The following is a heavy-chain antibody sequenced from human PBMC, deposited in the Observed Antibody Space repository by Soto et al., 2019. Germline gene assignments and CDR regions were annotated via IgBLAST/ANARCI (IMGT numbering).Heavy chain of an antibody. CDR1: GGSFTSYY. J-gene: IGHJ2*01. CDR3: AMSDSGGGDGFTWFFYL. Sequence: QVQLQESGPGLVKPSETLSLTCTVSGGSFTSYYWSWIRQPLGKGLEWIGHNYDSGSAKYNPSLKSRVSMSIDTPKNPFSLRLTSVTAADTAVYYCAMSDSGGGDGFTWFFYLWGRGTLVTVSS. CDR2: NYDSGSA. V-gene: IGHV4-59*01. D-gene: IGHD6-19*01.